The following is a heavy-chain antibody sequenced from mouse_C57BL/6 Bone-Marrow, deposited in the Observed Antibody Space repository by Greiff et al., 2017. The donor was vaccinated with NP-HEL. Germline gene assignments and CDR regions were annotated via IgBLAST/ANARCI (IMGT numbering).Heavy chain of an antibody. D-gene: IGHD1-1*01. CDR2: INPGSGGT. Sequence: QVQLQQSGAELVRPGTSVKVSCKASGYAFTNYLIEWVKQRPGQGLEWIGVINPGSGGTNYNEKFKGKATLTADKSSSTAYMHLSSLTSEDSAVYFCARLRYYYGSRLFAYWGQGTLVTVSA. V-gene: IGHV1-54*01. CDR3: ARLRYYYGSRLFAY. J-gene: IGHJ3*01. CDR1: GYAFTNYL.